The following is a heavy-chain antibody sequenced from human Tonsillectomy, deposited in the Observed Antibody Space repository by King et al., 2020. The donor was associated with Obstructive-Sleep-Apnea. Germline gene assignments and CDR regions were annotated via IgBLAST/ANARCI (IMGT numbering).Heavy chain of an antibody. CDR1: GFTFSGYA. D-gene: IGHD3-3*01. J-gene: IGHJ4*02. CDR3: ARDPIFGVVLHLDY. Sequence: VQLVESGGGVVQPGRSLRLSCAASGFTFSGYAIHWVRQAPGKGLEWVALTSFDGTIKYYADSVKGRFTISRDNSNNTLYLQMSSLRAEDTAVYFCARDPIFGVVLHLDYWGQGTLVTVSS. V-gene: IGHV3-30*04. CDR2: TSFDGTIK.